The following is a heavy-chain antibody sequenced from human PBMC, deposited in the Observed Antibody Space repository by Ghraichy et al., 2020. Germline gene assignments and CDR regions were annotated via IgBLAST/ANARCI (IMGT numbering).Heavy chain of an antibody. D-gene: IGHD7-27*01. CDR2: ISYDGSNK. CDR1: GFTFSSYA. CDR3: ARDPLLGYDAFDI. Sequence: GGSLRLSCAASGFTFSSYAMHWVRQAPGKGLEWVAVISYDGSNKYYADSVKGRFTISRDNSKNTLYLQMNSLRAEDTAVYYCARDPLLGYDAFDIWGQGTMVTVSS. J-gene: IGHJ3*02. V-gene: IGHV3-30*04.